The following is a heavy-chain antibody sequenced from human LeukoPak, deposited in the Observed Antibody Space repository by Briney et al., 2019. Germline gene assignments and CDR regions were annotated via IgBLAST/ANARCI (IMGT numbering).Heavy chain of an antibody. V-gene: IGHV3-23*01. D-gene: IGHD3-10*02. CDR2: IGANGVEI. CDR1: GFAFSNYV. Sequence: GGSLRLSCVASGFAFSNYVMNWVRQAPGKGLEWVSGIGANGVEIHYADPVKGRFTISRDNSRNTLYLQMHSLSPEDTAVYYCARDLHYYVAMDVWGQGTTVTVSS. CDR3: ARDLHYYVAMDV. J-gene: IGHJ6*02.